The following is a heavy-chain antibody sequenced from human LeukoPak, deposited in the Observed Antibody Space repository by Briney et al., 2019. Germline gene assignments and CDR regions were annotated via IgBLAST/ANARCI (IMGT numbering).Heavy chain of an antibody. CDR3: ANSRPGEGFDY. CDR1: GGTFSSYT. CDR2: IIPILGIA. J-gene: IGHJ4*02. Sequence: SVKVSSKASGGTFSSYTISWVRQAPGQGLEWMGRIIPILGIANYAQKFQGRVTITADKSTSTAYMELSSLRSEDTAVYYCANSRPGEGFDYWGQGTLVTVSS. V-gene: IGHV1-69*02. D-gene: IGHD3-16*01.